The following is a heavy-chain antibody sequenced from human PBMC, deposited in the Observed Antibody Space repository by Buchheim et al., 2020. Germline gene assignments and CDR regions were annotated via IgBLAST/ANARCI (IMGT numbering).Heavy chain of an antibody. D-gene: IGHD3-10*01. CDR1: GFTFSSFG. CDR2: MSYDGSNK. V-gene: IGHV3-30*18. Sequence: QEQLVESGGGVVQPGRSLRLSCAASGFTFSSFGMHWVRQAPGKGLEWVAVMSYDGSNKYYADSVKGRFTISRDNSKNTLYLQMNSLRAEDTAVYYCAKDVTGVLWFGVLFYYLDHWGQGTL. J-gene: IGHJ4*02. CDR3: AKDVTGVLWFGVLFYYLDH.